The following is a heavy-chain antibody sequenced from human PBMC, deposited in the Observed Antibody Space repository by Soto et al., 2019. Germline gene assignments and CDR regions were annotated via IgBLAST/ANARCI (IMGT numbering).Heavy chain of an antibody. D-gene: IGHD4-17*01. J-gene: IGHJ6*03. Sequence: PGGSLRLSCAASGFIFSSYSMNWVRQAPGKGLEWVSSISSSSSYIYYADSVKGRFTISRDNAKNSLYLQMNSLRAEDTAVYYCAREGTVTTSSGVPSYYYYMDVWGKGTTVTVSS. CDR1: GFIFSSYS. CDR3: AREGTVTTSSGVPSYYYYMDV. V-gene: IGHV3-21*01. CDR2: ISSSSSYI.